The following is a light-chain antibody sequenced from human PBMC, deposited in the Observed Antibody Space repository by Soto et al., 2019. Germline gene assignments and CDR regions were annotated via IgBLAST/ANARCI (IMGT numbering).Light chain of an antibody. J-gene: IGKJ3*01. Sequence: EIVMTQSPATLSVSPGERATLSCRASQSISSNLAWYQQKPGQAPRLLFYGASTRATGIPARFSVSGSGTEFTLTISSLQSEDFAVYSYQQCNYWPFTFGPGTTVDIK. CDR1: QSISSN. V-gene: IGKV3-15*01. CDR3: QQCNYWPFT. CDR2: GAS.